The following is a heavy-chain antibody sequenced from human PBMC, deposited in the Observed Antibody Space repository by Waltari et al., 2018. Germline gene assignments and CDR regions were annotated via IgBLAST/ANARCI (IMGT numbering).Heavy chain of an antibody. CDR1: KYTFSDYY. CDR2: IDPEDDNT. Sequence: EVQLVQSGAEVKKPGATVKISCKASKYTFSDYYMHWVQEAPGKGLEWMGRIDPEDDNTIYAEKFEGRVIITADTSTDTVYMELSSLRSEDTAVYYCATQGYSYGENPFDYWGQGTLVTVSS. D-gene: IGHD5-18*01. J-gene: IGHJ4*02. V-gene: IGHV1-69-2*01. CDR3: ATQGYSYGENPFDY.